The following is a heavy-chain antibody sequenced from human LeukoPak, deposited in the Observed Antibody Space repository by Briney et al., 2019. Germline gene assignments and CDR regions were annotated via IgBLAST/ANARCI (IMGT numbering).Heavy chain of an antibody. CDR3: ARIKGLHSSPTHYYYMDV. D-gene: IGHD6-13*01. V-gene: IGHV4-59*01. J-gene: IGHJ6*03. Sequence: SETLSLTCTVSGGSISNYYWTWIRQPPGKGLDLIVYMYYSWSTNYNPSLKSRVTISVDTSKNQFSLKLSSVTVADTAVYYCARIKGLHSSPTHYYYMDVGGKGTTVTVSS. CDR1: GGSISNYY. CDR2: MYYSWST.